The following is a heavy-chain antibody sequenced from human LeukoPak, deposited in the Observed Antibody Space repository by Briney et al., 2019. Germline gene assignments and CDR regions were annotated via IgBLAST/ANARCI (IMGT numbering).Heavy chain of an antibody. J-gene: IGHJ3*02. CDR2: ISGGGDST. CDR1: GFTFSIYA. CDR3: AKDRYEGRTSWPTTFDI. V-gene: IGHV3-23*01. D-gene: IGHD1-1*01. Sequence: PGGSLRLSCAASGFTFSIYAMSWVRKAPGKGLEWVSAISGGGDSTYYADAVKGRFTISRDNSKNTMYLQMNSLRVEDAAVYYCAKDRYEGRTSWPTTFDIWGQGTMVTVSS.